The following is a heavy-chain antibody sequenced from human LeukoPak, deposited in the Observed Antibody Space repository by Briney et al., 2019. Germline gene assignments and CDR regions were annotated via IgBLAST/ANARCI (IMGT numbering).Heavy chain of an antibody. V-gene: IGHV3-53*04. D-gene: IGHD3-22*01. J-gene: IGHJ4*02. CDR3: AKDSKWLAGFDY. CDR2: IYSGGST. Sequence: GGSLRFACAASGFTVSSNYMSWVRQAPGKGLEWVSVIYSGGSTYYADSVKGRFTISRHNSKNTLYLQMNSLRAEDTAVYYCAKDSKWLAGFDYWGQGTLVTVSS. CDR1: GFTVSSNY.